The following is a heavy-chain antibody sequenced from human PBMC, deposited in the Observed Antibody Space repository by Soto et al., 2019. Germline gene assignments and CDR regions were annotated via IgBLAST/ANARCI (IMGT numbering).Heavy chain of an antibody. Sequence: GGSLRLSCAASGFTVSSNYMSWVRQAPGKGLEWVSVIYSGGSTYYADSVKGRFTISRDNSKNTLYLQMNSLRAEDTAVYYCARDQLYDNDISGRPLNALDVWGQGTRVTGS. CDR3: ARDQLYDNDISGRPLNALDV. CDR1: GFTVSSNY. V-gene: IGHV3-66*01. CDR2: IYSGGST. D-gene: IGHD3-22*01. J-gene: IGHJ3*01.